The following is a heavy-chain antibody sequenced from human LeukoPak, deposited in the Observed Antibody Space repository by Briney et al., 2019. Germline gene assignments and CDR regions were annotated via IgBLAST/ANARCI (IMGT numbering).Heavy chain of an antibody. CDR3: AREIDIVVVPAAIPHVGVFDY. CDR2: IYYSGST. V-gene: IGHV4-39*02. Sequence: SETLSLTCTVSGGSISSRSYYWGWVRQPPGKGLEWIGSIYYSGSTYYNPSLKSRVTISVDTSKNQFSLKLSSVTAADTAVYYCAREIDIVVVPAAIPHVGVFDYWGQGTLVTVSS. D-gene: IGHD2-2*02. J-gene: IGHJ4*02. CDR1: GGSISSRSYY.